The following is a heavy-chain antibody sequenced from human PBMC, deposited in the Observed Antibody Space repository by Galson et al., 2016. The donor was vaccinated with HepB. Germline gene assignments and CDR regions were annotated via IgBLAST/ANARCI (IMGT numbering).Heavy chain of an antibody. CDR1: GFTFISYA. Sequence: SLRLSCAASGFTFISYAMHWVRQAPGKGLEWVSLISYDGINKYYADSVKGRFTISRDNSKNTLYLQMNSLKAEDTAVYYCGKDSFYSYGSWSDLVYWGQGTLVTVSS. J-gene: IGHJ4*02. D-gene: IGHD3-10*01. CDR2: ISYDGINK. CDR3: GKDSFYSYGSWSDLVY. V-gene: IGHV3-30-3*01.